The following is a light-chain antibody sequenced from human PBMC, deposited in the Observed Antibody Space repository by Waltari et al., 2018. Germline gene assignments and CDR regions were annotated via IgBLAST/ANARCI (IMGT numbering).Light chain of an antibody. V-gene: IGLV2-11*01. CDR2: DVS. CDR1: SSDVGGYNY. CDR3: CSYAGSYTLV. J-gene: IGLJ2*01. Sequence: QSALTQPRSVSGSPGQSVTTSCTGPSSDVGGYNYVSWYQQHPGKAPKLMIYDVSKRPSGVPDRFSGSKSGNTASLTISGLQAEDEADYYCCSYAGSYTLVFGGGTKLTVL.